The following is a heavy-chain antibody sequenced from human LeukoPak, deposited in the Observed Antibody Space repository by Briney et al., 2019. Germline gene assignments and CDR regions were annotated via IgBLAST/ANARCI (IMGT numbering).Heavy chain of an antibody. V-gene: IGHV3-11*04. CDR3: AKGQLGIQSSKWFDP. D-gene: IGHD7-27*01. CDR2: ISSSGSTI. J-gene: IGHJ5*02. Sequence: GGSLRLSCAASGFTFSDYYMSWIRQAPGKGLEWVSYISSSGSTIYYADSVKGRFTISRDNAKNSLYLQMNSLRAEDTAVYYCAKGQLGIQSSKWFDPWGQGTLVTVSS. CDR1: GFTFSDYY.